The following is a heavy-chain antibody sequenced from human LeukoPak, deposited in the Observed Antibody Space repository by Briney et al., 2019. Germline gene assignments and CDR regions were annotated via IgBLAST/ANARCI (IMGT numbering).Heavy chain of an antibody. CDR2: IYSGGST. Sequence: GGSLLLSCAASGFTVSTNYMSWGRQAPGKGLDWVSVIYSGGSTYYADSVKGRFTISRHNSKNTLYLQMNSLRAEDTAVYYCASGAVAGSRDAVDIWGQGTMVTVSS. CDR1: GFTVSTNY. D-gene: IGHD6-19*01. V-gene: IGHV3-53*04. J-gene: IGHJ3*02. CDR3: ASGAVAGSRDAVDI.